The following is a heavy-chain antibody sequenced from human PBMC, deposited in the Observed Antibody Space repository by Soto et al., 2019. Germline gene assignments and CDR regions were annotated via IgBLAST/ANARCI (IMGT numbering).Heavy chain of an antibody. J-gene: IGHJ6*03. CDR3: ARAATNLPPDQLELVGGYYYSYMDV. D-gene: IGHD1-7*01. V-gene: IGHV1-18*01. CDR2: ISAYNGDT. Sequence: QVQLVQSGGEVKKPGASVKVSCKASGYTFTSYGISWVRQAPGQGLAWMGWISAYNGDTNYPQKLQGRVTMTIDTSTNTAYVDLRSLRADDTAVYSCARAATNLPPDQLELVGGYYYSYMDVWGKGTTVTVSS. CDR1: GYTFTSYG.